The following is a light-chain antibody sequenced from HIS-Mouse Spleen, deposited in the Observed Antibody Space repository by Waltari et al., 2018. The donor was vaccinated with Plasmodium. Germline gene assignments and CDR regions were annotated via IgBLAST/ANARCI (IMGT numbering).Light chain of an antibody. V-gene: IGKV1-13*02. J-gene: IGKJ5*01. CDR1: QGISSA. Sequence: AIQLTQSPSYLFASVGDRATITCRAIQGISSALAWYKQKPGKAPKLLLYDASSLESGVPSRFIGSGSGTDFTLTISCLQPEDFATYYCQQFNSYPQGTFGQGTRLEIK. CDR2: DAS. CDR3: QQFNSYPQGT.